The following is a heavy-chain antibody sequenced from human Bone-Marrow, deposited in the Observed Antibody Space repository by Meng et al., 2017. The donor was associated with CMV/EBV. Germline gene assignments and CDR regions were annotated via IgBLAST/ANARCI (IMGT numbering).Heavy chain of an antibody. CDR1: GFTFSSYS. Sequence: GESLKISCAASGFTFSSYSMNWVRQAPGKGLEWVSSISSSSSYIYYADSVKGRFTISRDNAKNTLYLQMNSLRAEDTAVYYCAREANQGYSDWFDPWGQGTLVIVSS. V-gene: IGHV3-21*01. CDR3: AREANQGYSDWFDP. J-gene: IGHJ5*02. CDR2: ISSSSSYI. D-gene: IGHD6-13*01.